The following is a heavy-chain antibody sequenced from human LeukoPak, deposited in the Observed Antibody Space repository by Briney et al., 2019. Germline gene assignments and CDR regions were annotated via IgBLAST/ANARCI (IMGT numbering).Heavy chain of an antibody. D-gene: IGHD4-17*01. V-gene: IGHV4-39*01. CDR2: IYYSGST. J-gene: IGHJ4*02. CDR3: ASYYGDYSY. CDR1: GGSLSSSHYY. Sequence: PSDTLSLTCILSGGSLSSSHYYWGWIRQPPGKGLEWIGYIYYSGSTYYNPSLKSRVTISVDTSKNQFSLNLSSVTAAYTAVYYCASYYGDYSYWGKGTLVTVSS.